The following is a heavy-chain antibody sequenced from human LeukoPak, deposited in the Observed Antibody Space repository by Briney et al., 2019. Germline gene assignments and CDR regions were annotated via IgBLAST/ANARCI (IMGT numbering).Heavy chain of an antibody. CDR1: GGSISSYY. CDR2: IYYSGST. V-gene: IGHV4-59*01. Sequence: SETLSLTCTVSGGSISSYYWSWIRQPPGKGLEWIGYIYYSGSTNYNPSLKSRVTISVDTSKNQFSLKLSSVTAADTAVYYCARHRGSGVLYYFDFWGQGALVTVSS. D-gene: IGHD6-19*01. J-gene: IGHJ4*02. CDR3: ARHRGSGVLYYFDF.